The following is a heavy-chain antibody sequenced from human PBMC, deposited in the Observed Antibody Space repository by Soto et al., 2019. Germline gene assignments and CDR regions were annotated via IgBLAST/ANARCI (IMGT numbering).Heavy chain of an antibody. CDR2: IYHSGST. V-gene: IGHV4-30-2*01. D-gene: IGHD5-18*01. CDR3: ARGFSVTGMDA. Sequence: SETLSLTCAVSGGSISSGGYSWSWIRQPPGKGLEWIGYIYHSGSTYYNPSLKSRVTISVDRSKNQFSLKLSSVTAADTAVYYCARGFSVTGMDAWGQGTTVTVSS. J-gene: IGHJ6*02. CDR1: GGSISSGGYS.